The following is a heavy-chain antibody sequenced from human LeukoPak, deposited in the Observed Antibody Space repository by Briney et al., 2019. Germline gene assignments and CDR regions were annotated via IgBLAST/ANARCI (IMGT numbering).Heavy chain of an antibody. CDR3: ARYDRTASFDP. CDR1: GGTFSSYT. J-gene: IGHJ5*02. V-gene: IGHV1-69*02. CDR2: IIPILGIA. D-gene: IGHD3-3*01. Sequence: SSVRVSCKASGGTFSSYTISWVRQAPGQGLEWMGRIIPILGIANYAQKFQGRVTITADKSTSTAYMELSSLRSEDTAVYYCARYDRTASFDPWGQGTLVTVSS.